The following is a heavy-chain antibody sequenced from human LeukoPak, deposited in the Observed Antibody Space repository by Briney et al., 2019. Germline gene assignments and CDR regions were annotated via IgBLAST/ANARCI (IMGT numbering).Heavy chain of an antibody. J-gene: IGHJ5*02. Sequence: PSETLSLTCAVYGGSFSGYYWSWIRQPPGKGLEWIGEINHSGSTNYNPSLKSRVTISVDTSKNQFSLELSSVTAADTAVYYCARGDLGYCSGGSCYGDWFDPWGQGTLVTVSS. V-gene: IGHV4-34*01. CDR1: GGSFSGYY. D-gene: IGHD2-15*01. CDR2: INHSGST. CDR3: ARGDLGYCSGGSCYGDWFDP.